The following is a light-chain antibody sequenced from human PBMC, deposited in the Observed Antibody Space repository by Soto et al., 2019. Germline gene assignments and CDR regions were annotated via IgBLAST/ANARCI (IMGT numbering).Light chain of an antibody. Sequence: DIVMTQSPDSLAVSLGERATINCKSSQSVLYSSNNKNYLAWYQQKPGQPPKLLIYWASTRESGVPDRFSGSGSGTDFTLTISSLEAEDSAVYYCQQRGSWPATFGPGTKGDIK. J-gene: IGKJ3*01. CDR2: WAS. CDR1: QSVLYSSNNKNY. V-gene: IGKV4-1*01. CDR3: QQRGSWPAT.